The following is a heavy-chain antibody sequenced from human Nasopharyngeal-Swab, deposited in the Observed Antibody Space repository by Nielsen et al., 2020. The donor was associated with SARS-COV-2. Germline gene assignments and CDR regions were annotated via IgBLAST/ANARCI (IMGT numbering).Heavy chain of an antibody. CDR3: TRGDIVDWFDP. J-gene: IGHJ5*02. CDR2: IRSKAYGGTT. Sequence: GGSLRLSCTASGFTFGDYAMSWVRQAPGEGLEWVGFIRSKAYGGTTEYAASVKGRFTISRDDSKSIAYLQMNSLKTEDTAVYYCTRGDIVDWFDPWGQGTLVTVSS. V-gene: IGHV3-49*04. CDR1: GFTFGDYA. D-gene: IGHD2-15*01.